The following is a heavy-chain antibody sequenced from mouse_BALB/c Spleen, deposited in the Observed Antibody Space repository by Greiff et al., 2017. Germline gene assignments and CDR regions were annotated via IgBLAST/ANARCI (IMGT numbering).Heavy chain of an antibody. CDR3: ARDKGTARAPFYAMDY. D-gene: IGHD3-2*01. Sequence: VKLQESGPGLVAPSQSLSITCTVSGFSLTGYGVNWVRQPPGKGLEWLGMIWGDGSTDYNSALKSRLSISKDNSKSQVFLKMNSLQTDDTARYYCARDKGTARAPFYAMDYWGQGTSVTVSS. CDR2: IWGDGST. J-gene: IGHJ4*01. CDR1: GFSLTGYG. V-gene: IGHV2-6-7*01.